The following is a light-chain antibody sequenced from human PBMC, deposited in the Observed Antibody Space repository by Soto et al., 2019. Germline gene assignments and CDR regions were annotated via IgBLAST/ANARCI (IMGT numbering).Light chain of an antibody. CDR1: QSVSSSY. V-gene: IGKV3-20*01. CDR3: QHYGSSWT. CDR2: GAS. Sequence: ELVLTQSPGTLTLSPGERATHSYRASQSVSSSYLAWYQQKAGQAPRLLIYGASNRATGIPDRFSGSGSGTDFILTISRLETEDFAVYYCQHYGSSWTFGQGTKVDIK. J-gene: IGKJ1*01.